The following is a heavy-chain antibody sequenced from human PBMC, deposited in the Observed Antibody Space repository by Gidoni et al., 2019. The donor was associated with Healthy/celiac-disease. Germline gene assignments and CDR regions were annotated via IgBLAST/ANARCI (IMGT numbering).Heavy chain of an antibody. D-gene: IGHD3-16*01. J-gene: IGHJ4*02. CDR2: ISSSSSYI. Sequence: EVQLVESGGGLVKPGGSLRLSCAASGFTFSSYSMNWVRQAPGKGLEWVSSISSSSSYIYYADSVKGRFTISRDNAKNSLYLQMNSLRAEDTAVYYCARGRDWEYDYVWGSYWGQGTLVTVSS. V-gene: IGHV3-21*01. CDR1: GFTFSSYS. CDR3: ARGRDWEYDYVWGSY.